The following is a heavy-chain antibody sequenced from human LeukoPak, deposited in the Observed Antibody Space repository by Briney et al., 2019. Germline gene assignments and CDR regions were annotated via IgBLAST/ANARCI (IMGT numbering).Heavy chain of an antibody. Sequence: PSETLSLTCTVSDGSICSYYWSWIQQPPEKGLEFIGYIYYSGNTNYNPSLKSRVTISVDTSKNQFSLKLSSVTAADTAVYYCARISTSGYNGYSFDYWGQGTLVTVSS. CDR3: ARISTSGYNGYSFDY. D-gene: IGHD3-22*01. J-gene: IGHJ4*02. CDR1: DGSICSYY. CDR2: IYYSGNT. V-gene: IGHV4-59*12.